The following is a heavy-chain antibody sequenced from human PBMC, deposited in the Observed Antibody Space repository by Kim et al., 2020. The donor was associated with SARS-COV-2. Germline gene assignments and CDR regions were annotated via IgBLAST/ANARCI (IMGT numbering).Heavy chain of an antibody. CDR2: TYYRSKWSN. V-gene: IGHV6-1*01. CDR1: GDSVSSNSAT. D-gene: IGHD1-1*01. J-gene: IGHJ6*02. CDR3: ASRAATGALDV. Sequence: SQTLSLTCAISGDSVSSNSATWHWIRQSPSRGLEWLGRTYYRSKWSNDYAVSVKSRITINPDTSKNQFSLQLNSVTPDDPAVYYCASRAATGALDVWGQGTTVTVSS.